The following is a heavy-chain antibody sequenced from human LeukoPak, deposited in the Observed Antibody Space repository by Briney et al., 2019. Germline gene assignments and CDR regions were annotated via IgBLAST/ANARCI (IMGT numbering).Heavy chain of an antibody. Sequence: GESLKISCKGSGYRFTSSWTGWVRQMPGKGLEWMGIIYPGDSDTRYSPSFQGQVTISADKSITTAYLQWSSLKASDTAMYYCARRTDYYFDYWGQGTLVTVSS. CDR1: GYRFTSSW. CDR3: ARRTDYYFDY. CDR2: IYPGDSDT. J-gene: IGHJ4*02. D-gene: IGHD3-3*01. V-gene: IGHV5-51*01.